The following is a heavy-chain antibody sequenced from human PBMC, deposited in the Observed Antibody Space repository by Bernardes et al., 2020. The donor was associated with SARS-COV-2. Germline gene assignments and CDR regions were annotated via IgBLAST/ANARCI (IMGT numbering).Heavy chain of an antibody. J-gene: IGHJ4*02. V-gene: IGHV3-74*01. D-gene: IGHD7-27*01. CDR1: GFTVSNPW. CDR3: VSDGTGAVEFDY. CDR2: ISDYGSRT. Sequence: GGSLRLSCAASGFTVSNPWMHWVRQVPGKGLVWVSRISDYGSRTDYADSVKGRFTISGDNAKNSLYLQMNSLRAEDTAVYCCVSDGTGAVEFDYWGQGTLVTVSS.